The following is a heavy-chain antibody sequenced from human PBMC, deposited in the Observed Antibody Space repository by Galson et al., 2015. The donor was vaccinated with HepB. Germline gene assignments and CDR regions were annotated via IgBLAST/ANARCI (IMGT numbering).Heavy chain of an antibody. CDR2: ISYDGSNK. J-gene: IGHJ4*02. Sequence: SLRLSCAASGFTFSSYAMHWVRQAPGKGLEWVAVISYDGSNKYYADSVKGRFTISRDNSKNTLYLQMNSLRAEDTAVYYCARVYGGNSHFDYWGQGTLVTVSS. CDR1: GFTFSSYA. CDR3: ARVYGGNSHFDY. D-gene: IGHD4-23*01. V-gene: IGHV3-30*04.